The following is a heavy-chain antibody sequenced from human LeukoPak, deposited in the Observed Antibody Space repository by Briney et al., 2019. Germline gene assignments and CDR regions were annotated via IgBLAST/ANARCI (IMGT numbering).Heavy chain of an antibody. V-gene: IGHV3-23*01. D-gene: IGHD2-2*01. CDR2: ISYSGGST. CDR1: GFTFSRYA. J-gene: IGHJ4*02. CDR3: AKLGIVVVPAATYY. Sequence: GGSLRLSCAASGFTFSRYAMSWVRQAPGKGLEWVSAISYSGGSTYYADSVKGRFTISRDNSKNTLYLQMSSLRAEDTAVYYCAKLGIVVVPAATYYWGQGTLVTVSS.